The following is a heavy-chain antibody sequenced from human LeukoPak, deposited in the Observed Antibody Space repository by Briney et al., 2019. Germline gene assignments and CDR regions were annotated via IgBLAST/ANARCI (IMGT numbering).Heavy chain of an antibody. J-gene: IGHJ4*02. CDR3: ARDGSMRSGSYYNGFDY. Sequence: SETLSLTCTVSGGSISSYYWSWIRQPPGKGLEWIGYIYYSGSTNYNPSLKSRVTISVDTSKNQFSLKLSSVTAADTAVYYCARDGSMRSGSYYNGFDYWGQGTLVTVSS. CDR2: IYYSGST. D-gene: IGHD3-10*01. V-gene: IGHV4-59*01. CDR1: GGSISSYY.